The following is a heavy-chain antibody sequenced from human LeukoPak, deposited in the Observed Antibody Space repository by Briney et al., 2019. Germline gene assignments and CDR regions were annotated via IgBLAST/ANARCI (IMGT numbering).Heavy chain of an antibody. CDR2: ISSSSSYI. J-gene: IGHJ5*02. CDR3: ARDLQGSDWFDP. Sequence: PGGSLRLSCAASGFTFSSYSMNWVRQAPGKGLEWVSSISSSSSYIYYADSVKGRFTISRDNAKNSLYLQMNSLRAEDTAVYYCARDLQGSDWFDPWGQGILVTVSS. CDR1: GFTFSSYS. V-gene: IGHV3-21*01.